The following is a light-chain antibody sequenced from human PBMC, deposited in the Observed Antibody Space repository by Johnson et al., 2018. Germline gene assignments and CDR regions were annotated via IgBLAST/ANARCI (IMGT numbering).Light chain of an antibody. Sequence: QSVLTQPPSVSAAPGQKVTISCSGSSSNIGNNYVSWYQQLPGTAPKLLIYENNKRPSGIPDRFYGSKSGTSATLGITGLQTGDEADYYCGTWDSSLSAGNVFGTGTQVTV. CDR3: GTWDSSLSAGNV. CDR1: SSNIGNNY. CDR2: ENN. J-gene: IGLJ1*01. V-gene: IGLV1-51*02.